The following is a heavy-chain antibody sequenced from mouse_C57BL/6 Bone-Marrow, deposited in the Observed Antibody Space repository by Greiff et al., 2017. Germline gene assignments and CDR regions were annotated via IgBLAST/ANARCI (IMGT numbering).Heavy chain of an antibody. CDR2: ISSGGSYT. J-gene: IGHJ3*01. D-gene: IGHD2-4*01. CDR3: ALTMITTCAY. CDR1: GFTFSSYG. V-gene: IGHV5-6*01. Sequence: EVKLVESGGDLVKPGGSLKLSCAASGFTFSSYGMSWVRQTPDKRLEWVATISSGGSYTYYPDSVKGRFTISRDNAKNTLYLQMSSLKSEDTAMYYCALTMITTCAYWGQGTLVTVSA.